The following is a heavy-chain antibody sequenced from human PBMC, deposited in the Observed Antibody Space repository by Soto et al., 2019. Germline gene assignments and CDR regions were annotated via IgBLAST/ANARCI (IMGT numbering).Heavy chain of an antibody. D-gene: IGHD6-19*01. CDR3: ARGGWEAVAAFGPFDY. Sequence: QVQLVQSGAEVKKPGSSVKVSCKASGGTFSSYAISWVRQAPGQGHEWMGGIIPIFGTANYAQKFQGRVTITADESTSTAYMELSSLRSEDTAVYYCARGGWEAVAAFGPFDYWGQGTLVTVSS. J-gene: IGHJ4*02. CDR2: IIPIFGTA. CDR1: GGTFSSYA. V-gene: IGHV1-69*01.